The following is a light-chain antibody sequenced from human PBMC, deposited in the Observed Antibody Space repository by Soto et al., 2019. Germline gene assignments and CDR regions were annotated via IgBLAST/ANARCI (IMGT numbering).Light chain of an antibody. V-gene: IGKV1-33*01. J-gene: IGKJ2*01. Sequence: DIQMTQSPSSLSASVGDRVTITCQASQDISNYLNWYQQKPGKAPKLLIYRASNLETGVPSRFSGSGSGTDFTFTISSLQPEDIATYYCQQYDNPPYTFGQGTKLEIK. CDR1: QDISNY. CDR2: RAS. CDR3: QQYDNPPYT.